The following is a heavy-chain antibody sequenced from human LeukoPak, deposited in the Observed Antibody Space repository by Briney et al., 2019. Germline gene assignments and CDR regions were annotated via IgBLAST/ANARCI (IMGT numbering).Heavy chain of an antibody. CDR1: GYAFISYY. CDR3: ARDRSIAARDSDY. CDR2: ISAYNGNT. Sequence: GASVKVSCKASGYAFISYYLHWVRQAPGQGLEWMGWISAYNGNTNYAQKLQGRVTMTTDTSTSTAYMELRSLRSDDTAVYYCARDRSIAARDSDYWGQGTLVTVSS. V-gene: IGHV1-18*04. J-gene: IGHJ4*02. D-gene: IGHD6-6*01.